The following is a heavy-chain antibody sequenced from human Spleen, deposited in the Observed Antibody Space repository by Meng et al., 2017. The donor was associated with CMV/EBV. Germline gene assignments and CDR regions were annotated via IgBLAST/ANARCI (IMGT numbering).Heavy chain of an antibody. J-gene: IGHJ5*02. D-gene: IGHD2-8*02. Sequence: TPYHMAWMRQAPGQGLEWVGMINPSDGGPTYAQHFQDRIPMTRDTSTSTVYMDLRGLTSDDTALYFCAREYCSVPICSYNPHWYDPWGQGTLVTVSS. CDR3: AREYCSVPICSYNPHWYDP. CDR2: INPSDGGP. V-gene: IGHV1-46*01. CDR1: TPYH.